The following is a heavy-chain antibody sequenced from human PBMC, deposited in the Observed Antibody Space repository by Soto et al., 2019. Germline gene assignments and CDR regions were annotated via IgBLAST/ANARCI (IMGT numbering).Heavy chain of an antibody. J-gene: IGHJ4*02. CDR2: IYYRGRT. D-gene: IGHD1-1*01. CDR3: ARLSPHTRTIDY. Sequence: QVQLQESGPGLVKPSETLSLTGTVSGGSVSSGSYYWSWIRQPPGKGLEWIGYIYYRGRTNHNPSLKSRVTIAVDPSKNQYALKRSSVTAADTAVYYCARLSPHTRTIDYWGQGTLVTLSS. V-gene: IGHV4-61*01. CDR1: GGSVSSGSYY.